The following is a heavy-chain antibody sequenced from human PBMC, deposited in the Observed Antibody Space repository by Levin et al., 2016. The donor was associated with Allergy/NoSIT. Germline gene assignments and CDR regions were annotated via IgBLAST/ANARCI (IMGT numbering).Heavy chain of an antibody. V-gene: IGHV4-31*02. CDR3: ARVTYDFWSGFGYYGMDV. CDR2: IYYSGST. Sequence: WIRQPPGKGLEWIGYIYYSGSTYYNPSLKSRVTISVDTSKNQFSLKLSSVTAADTAVYYCARVTYDFWSGFGYYGMDVWGRGTTVTVSS. J-gene: IGHJ6*02. D-gene: IGHD3-3*01.